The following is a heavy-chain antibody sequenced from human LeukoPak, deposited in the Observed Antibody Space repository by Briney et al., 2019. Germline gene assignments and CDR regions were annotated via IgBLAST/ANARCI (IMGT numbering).Heavy chain of an antibody. CDR2: INQDGSEK. D-gene: IGHD2-15*01. J-gene: IGHJ4*02. CDR3: ASSGMCGGGTCCDLYFDF. CDR1: GFIFSSFW. Sequence: PGGSLRLSCATSGFIFSSFWMSWIRRAPGKGLEWVANINQDGSEKYYVDSVKGRFTISRDNAKNSLYLQMNSLRAEDTAVYYCASSGMCGGGTCCDLYFDFWGQGTLVTVSS. V-gene: IGHV3-7*03.